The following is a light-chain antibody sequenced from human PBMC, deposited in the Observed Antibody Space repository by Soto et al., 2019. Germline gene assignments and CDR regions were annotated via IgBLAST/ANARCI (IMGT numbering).Light chain of an antibody. J-gene: IGKJ1*01. CDR1: QSVWSSY. Sequence: EIVLTQSPGTLSLSPGERATLSCRASQSVWSSYLAWYQQKPGQAPRLLIYGASSRATGIPDRFSGSGSGTVFTLTISRLEPEDFAVYYCQQYGSSPSFGQGTKVEIK. V-gene: IGKV3-20*01. CDR3: QQYGSSPS. CDR2: GAS.